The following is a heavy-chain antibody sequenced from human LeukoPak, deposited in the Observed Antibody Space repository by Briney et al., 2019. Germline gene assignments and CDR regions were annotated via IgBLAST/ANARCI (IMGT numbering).Heavy chain of an antibody. D-gene: IGHD4-23*01. J-gene: IGHJ4*02. CDR3: ARQDGGGLYYFDY. Sequence: GGSLMISLQCSGYTFTYWIAWVRQMPGKGLEGMGIIYPGDSDTRYIPSFQGQVTISVDKSISTAYLQWSSLKASDTAMYYCARQDGGGLYYFDYWGQGTLVTVSS. V-gene: IGHV5-51*01. CDR1: GYTFTYW. CDR2: IYPGDSDT.